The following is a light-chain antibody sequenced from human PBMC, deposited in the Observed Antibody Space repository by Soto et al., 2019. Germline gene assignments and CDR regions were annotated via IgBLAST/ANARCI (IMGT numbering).Light chain of an antibody. CDR2: YDD. Sequence: QSVLTQPPSVSEAPRQRVTISCSGSSSNIGNNAVNWYQQLPGKAPKLLIYYDDLLPSGVSDRFSGSKSGTSGSLAISRLQSGDEDDYYWAAWDDSLHGPVFGGRNPVTVL. V-gene: IGLV1-36*01. J-gene: IGLJ3*02. CDR1: SSNIGNNA. CDR3: AAWDDSLHGPV.